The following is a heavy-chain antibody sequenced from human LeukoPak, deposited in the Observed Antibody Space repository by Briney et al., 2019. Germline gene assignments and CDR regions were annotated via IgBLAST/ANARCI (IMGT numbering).Heavy chain of an antibody. D-gene: IGHD2-2*01. CDR3: ARDLEYCSTSCYRYMDV. CDR2: IYYSGST. CDR1: GGSISSHY. V-gene: IGHV4-59*11. J-gene: IGHJ6*03. Sequence: SETLSLTCTVSGGSISSHYWSWIRQPPGKGLEWIGYIYYSGSTNYNPSLKSRVTISVDTSKNQFSLKLSSVTAADTAVYYCARDLEYCSTSCYRYMDVWGKGTTVTASS.